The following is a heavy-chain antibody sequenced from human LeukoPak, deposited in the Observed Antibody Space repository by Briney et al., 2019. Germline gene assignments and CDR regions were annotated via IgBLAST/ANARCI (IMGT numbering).Heavy chain of an antibody. CDR1: GGSFSGYY. D-gene: IGHD1-26*01. J-gene: IGHJ1*01. V-gene: IGHV4-34*01. CDR3: ARTLESYPAEYFQH. Sequence: SETLSLTCAVYGGSFSGYYWSWIRQPPGKGLEWIGEINHSGSTNYNPSLKSRVTISVDTSKNHFSLKLSSVTAADTAVYYCARTLESYPAEYFQHWGQGTLVTVSS. CDR2: INHSGST.